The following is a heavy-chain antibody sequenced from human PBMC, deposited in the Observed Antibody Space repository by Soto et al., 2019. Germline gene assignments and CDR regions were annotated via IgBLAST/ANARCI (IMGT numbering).Heavy chain of an antibody. V-gene: IGHV1-58*01. J-gene: IGHJ4*02. CDR1: GFTFTSSA. CDR2: IVVGSGNT. Sequence: ASVKVSCKASGFTFTSSAVQWVRQARGQRLEWIGWIVVGSGNTNYAQKFQERVTITRDMSTSTAYMELSSLRSEDTAVYYCAAVKAKRSSATFDYWGQGTLVTVSS. D-gene: IGHD6-13*01. CDR3: AAVKAKRSSATFDY.